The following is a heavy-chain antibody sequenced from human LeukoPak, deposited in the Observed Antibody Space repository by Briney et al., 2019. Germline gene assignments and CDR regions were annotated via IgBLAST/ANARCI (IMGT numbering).Heavy chain of an antibody. Sequence: GRSLRLSCAASGFTFSSYGMHWVRQAPGKGLEWVAVISYDGSNKYYADSVKGRSTISRDDSKNMVYLQMNSLRAEDTATYFCARDLGGGEFDSWGQGTLVTVSS. V-gene: IGHV3-30*03. D-gene: IGHD3-10*01. J-gene: IGHJ4*02. CDR2: ISYDGSNK. CDR3: ARDLGGGEFDS. CDR1: GFTFSSYG.